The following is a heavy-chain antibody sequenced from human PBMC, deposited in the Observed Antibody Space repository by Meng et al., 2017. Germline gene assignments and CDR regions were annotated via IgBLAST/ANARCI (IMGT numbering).Heavy chain of an antibody. CDR2: INHSGST. Sequence: ESLKISCAVYGGSFSGYYWSWIRQPPGKGLEWIGEINHSGSTNYNPSLKSRVTISVDTSKNQFSLKLSSVTAADTAVYYCARGLVGFYNWFDPWGQGTLVTVSS. CDR1: GGSFSGYY. V-gene: IGHV4-34*01. D-gene: IGHD2-8*02. CDR3: ARGLVGFYNWFDP. J-gene: IGHJ5*02.